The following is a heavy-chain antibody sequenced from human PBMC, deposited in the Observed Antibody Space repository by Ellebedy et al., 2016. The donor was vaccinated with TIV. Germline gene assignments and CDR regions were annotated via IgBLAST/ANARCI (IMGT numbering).Heavy chain of an antibody. CDR3: AKDQEAKWELQS. Sequence: PGGSLRLSCAASGFTFSSYGMHWVRQAPGKGLEWVALISHDGSNKDYVDSVKGRFTISRDSSKNTLYLQMDSLRAEDTAVYYCAKDQEAKWELQSWGQGTRVTVSS. CDR1: GFTFSSYG. D-gene: IGHD1-26*01. V-gene: IGHV3-30*18. CDR2: ISHDGSNK. J-gene: IGHJ5*02.